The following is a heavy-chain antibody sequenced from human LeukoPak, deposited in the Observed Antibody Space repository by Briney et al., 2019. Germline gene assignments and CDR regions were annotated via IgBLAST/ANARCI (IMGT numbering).Heavy chain of an antibody. CDR1: GFTFSSYG. CDR2: IWYDGSNK. J-gene: IGHJ6*02. D-gene: IGHD6-13*01. Sequence: PGRCLRLSCAASGFTFSSYGMHWVRQAPGKGLEWVAVIWYDGSNKYYADSVKGRFTISRDNSKNTLYLQMNSLRAEDTAVYYCAREVLAAPYYYYCMDVWGQGTTVPVTS. CDR3: AREVLAAPYYYYCMDV. V-gene: IGHV3-33*01.